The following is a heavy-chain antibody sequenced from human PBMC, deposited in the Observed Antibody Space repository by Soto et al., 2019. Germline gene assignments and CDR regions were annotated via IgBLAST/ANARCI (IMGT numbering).Heavy chain of an antibody. V-gene: IGHV3-74*01. J-gene: IGHJ6*02. CDR1: GLSFKIYW. CDR2: INSVGSHT. CDR3: AGGMAGLDV. Sequence: EVQLVESGGGLVQPGGSLRLSCAASGLSFKIYWMHWVRQVPGKGVVWLARINSVGSHTIYVDSVKGRFTISRDNAKSTVFLQMDSLRDEDTGVYYCAGGMAGLDVWGQGTTVTVS.